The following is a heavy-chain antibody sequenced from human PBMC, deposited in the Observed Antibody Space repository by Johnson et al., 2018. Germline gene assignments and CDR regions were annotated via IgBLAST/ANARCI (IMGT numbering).Heavy chain of an antibody. V-gene: IGHV1-46*01. CDR1: GYTFTSYD. CDR2: INPSGGYT. J-gene: IGHJ3*02. D-gene: IGHD6-19*01. Sequence: QVQLVQSGAEVKKPGASVKVSCKASGYTFTSYDINWVRQAPGQGLEWMGIINPSGGYTTYAQKFQGRVTMTRDTSTGTVYMELSSLRSEDTAVYYCTGETRQWLVLGGAFDIWGQGTMVTVSS. CDR3: TGETRQWLVLGGAFDI.